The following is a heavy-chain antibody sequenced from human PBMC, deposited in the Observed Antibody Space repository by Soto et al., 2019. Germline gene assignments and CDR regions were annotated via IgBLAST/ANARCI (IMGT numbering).Heavy chain of an antibody. CDR1: GYSISSGSY. CDR3: AKDTVMVVAGSTFDY. J-gene: IGHJ4*01. V-gene: IGHV4-38-2*02. Sequence: SETLSLTCTVSGYSISSGSYWGWIRQPPGKGPEWIASIYHGGTTFYNPSLKSRVTVSVDKSNNQFSLKLRSVTAADTAVYYCAKDTVMVVAGSTFDYWGHGTLVTVSS. CDR2: IYHGGTT. D-gene: IGHD5-18*01.